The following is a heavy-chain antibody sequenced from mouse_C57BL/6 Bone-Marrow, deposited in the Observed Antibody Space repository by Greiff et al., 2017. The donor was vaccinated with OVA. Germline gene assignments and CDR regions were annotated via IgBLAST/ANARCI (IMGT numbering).Heavy chain of an antibody. CDR1: GYTFTDYE. J-gene: IGHJ2*01. CDR2: IDPETGGT. V-gene: IGHV1-15*01. Sequence: QVQLQQSGAELVKPGASVTLSCKASGYTFTDYEMHWVKQTPGHGLEWIGAIDPETGGTAYNQKFKGKAILTADKSSSPAYMELRSLTSEDSAVYYCTRDDGSSYGWYFDYWGKGTTLTVSS. CDR3: TRDDGSSYGWYFDY. D-gene: IGHD1-1*01.